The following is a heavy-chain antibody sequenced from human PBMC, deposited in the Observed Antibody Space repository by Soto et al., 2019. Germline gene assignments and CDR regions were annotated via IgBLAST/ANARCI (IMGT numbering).Heavy chain of an antibody. Sequence: GGSLRLSCAASGFTFSSYSMNWVRQAPGKGLEWVSYISSSSSTIYYADSVKGRFTISRDNAKNSLYLQMNSLRDEDTAVYYCARDYADNYYDSSGYYYWGQGTLVTVSS. CDR3: ARDYADNYYDSSGYYY. CDR2: ISSSSSTI. D-gene: IGHD3-22*01. V-gene: IGHV3-48*02. CDR1: GFTFSSYS. J-gene: IGHJ4*02.